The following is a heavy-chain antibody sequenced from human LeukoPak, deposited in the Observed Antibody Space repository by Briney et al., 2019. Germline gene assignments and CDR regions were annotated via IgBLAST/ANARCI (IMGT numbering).Heavy chain of an antibody. CDR1: GFTFSSYS. D-gene: IGHD5-12*01. CDR3: ARAPMSGYEVYYFDY. CDR2: ISSSSSYI. V-gene: IGHV3-21*01. J-gene: IGHJ4*02. Sequence: PGGSLRLSCAASGFTFSSYSMNWVRQAPGKGLEWASSISSSSSYIYYADSVKGRFTISRDNAKNSLYLQMNSLRAEDTAVYYCARAPMSGYEVYYFDYWGQGTLVTVSS.